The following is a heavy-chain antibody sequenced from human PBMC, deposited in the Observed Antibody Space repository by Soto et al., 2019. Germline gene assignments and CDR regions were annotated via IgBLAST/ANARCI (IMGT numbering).Heavy chain of an antibody. Sequence: GGSLRLSCVGSGFTFSSYWMSWVRQGPGKGLEWVANIKQDGSEKQYADPVEGRCTISRDNAQNSVYLQMNSLRAEDTAVYYCTSRWVSSPLTDVWGQGTTVTVSS. CDR3: TSRWVSSPLTDV. V-gene: IGHV3-7*01. D-gene: IGHD6-13*01. CDR2: IKQDGSEK. CDR1: GFTFSSYW. J-gene: IGHJ6*02.